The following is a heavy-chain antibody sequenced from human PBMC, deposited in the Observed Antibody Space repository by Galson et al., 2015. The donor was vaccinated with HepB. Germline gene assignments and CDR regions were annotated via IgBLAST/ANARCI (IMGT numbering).Heavy chain of an antibody. CDR3: ARESEDIVVVPAAMTAYYYYNMDV. J-gene: IGHJ6*02. Sequence: SLRLSCAASGFTSSNYWMSWVRQAPGKGLEWVANIKQDGSEKYSVDSVKGRFTISRDNAKNSLYLQMNSLRAEDTAVYYCARESEDIVVVPAAMTAYYYYNMDVWGQGTTVTVSS. CDR2: IKQDGSEK. V-gene: IGHV3-7*01. CDR1: GFTSSNYW. D-gene: IGHD2-2*01.